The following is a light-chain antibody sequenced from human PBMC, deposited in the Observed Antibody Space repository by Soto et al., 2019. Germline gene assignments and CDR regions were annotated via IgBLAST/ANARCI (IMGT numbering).Light chain of an antibody. CDR3: CSYAGTYTYV. Sequence: QSVLAQPASVSGSPGQSITISCTGTSSDVGAYDFVSWYQQQPDKAPKLMIYEVIKRPSGVPYRFSGSKSVNAASLTISGLQAEDEADYYCCSYAGTYTYVFGTGTKVT. CDR1: SSDVGAYDF. V-gene: IGLV2-11*01. J-gene: IGLJ1*01. CDR2: EVI.